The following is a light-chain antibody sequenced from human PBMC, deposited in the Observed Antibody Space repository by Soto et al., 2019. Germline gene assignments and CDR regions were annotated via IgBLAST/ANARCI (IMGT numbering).Light chain of an antibody. J-gene: IGKJ2*01. Sequence: DIVLSQSPSSLSASVGDRLTISCRASQTIGRFLNWYQQKPGKAPKFLIYGASTLQSGVPSRFSGSGSGTDFTLTISSLQPEDFATYFCQQSYNAPYTFGQGTKVDIK. CDR3: QQSYNAPYT. CDR2: GAS. CDR1: QTIGRF. V-gene: IGKV1-39*01.